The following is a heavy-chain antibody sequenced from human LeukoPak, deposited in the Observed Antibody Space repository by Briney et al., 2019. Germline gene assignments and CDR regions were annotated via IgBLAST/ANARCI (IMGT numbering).Heavy chain of an antibody. V-gene: IGHV1-18*01. D-gene: IGHD6-19*01. Sequence: NYAHKFQGRVTMTTDTSTSTAYMELRSLRSDDTAVYYCARDNIAVAGIDYWGQGILVTVSS. CDR3: ARDNIAVAGIDY. J-gene: IGHJ4*02.